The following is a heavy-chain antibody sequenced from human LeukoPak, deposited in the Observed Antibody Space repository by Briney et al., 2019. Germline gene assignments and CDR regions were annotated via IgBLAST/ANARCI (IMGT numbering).Heavy chain of an antibody. CDR3: ARGVSNRWADF. J-gene: IGHJ4*02. V-gene: IGHV1-18*01. D-gene: IGHD2/OR15-2a*01. CDR2: ITAYNGNT. CDR1: GYSFTTYG. Sequence: ASVKVSCKTSGYSFTTYGTNWVRQAPGQGLEWMGWITAYNGNTNYAHKFQGRFTMTTDTYTRTVYMELRCLKSNDTAVYYCARGVSNRWADFWGQGTLVTVSS.